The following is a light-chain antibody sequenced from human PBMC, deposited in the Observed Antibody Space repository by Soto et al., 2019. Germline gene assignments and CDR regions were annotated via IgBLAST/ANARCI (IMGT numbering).Light chain of an antibody. CDR3: SSYTSSNTYV. CDR2: EVT. V-gene: IGLV2-14*03. CDR1: SSDVGGYKY. Sequence: QSALTQPASVSGSPGQSITISCTGTSSDVGGYKYVSWYQQHPGKVPKLMIYEVTNRPSGISNRFSGSKSDNTPSLTISGLQTEDEADYYCSSYTSSNTYVFGTGTQLTVL. J-gene: IGLJ1*01.